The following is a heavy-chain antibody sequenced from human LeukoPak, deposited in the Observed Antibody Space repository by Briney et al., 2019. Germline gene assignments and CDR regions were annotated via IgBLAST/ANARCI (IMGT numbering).Heavy chain of an antibody. CDR2: IRYDGSNK. CDR1: GFTFSSYG. J-gene: IGHJ4*02. D-gene: IGHD6-19*01. Sequence: PGGSLRLSCAASGFTFSSYGMHWDRQAPGKGLDWVAFIRYDGSNKYYADSVKGRFTISRDNSKNTLYLQMNSLRAEDTAVYYCAKGTSSGWYFDYWGQGTLVTVSS. V-gene: IGHV3-30*02. CDR3: AKGTSSGWYFDY.